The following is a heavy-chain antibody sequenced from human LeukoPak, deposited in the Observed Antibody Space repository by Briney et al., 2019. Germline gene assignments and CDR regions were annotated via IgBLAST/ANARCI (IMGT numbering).Heavy chain of an antibody. J-gene: IGHJ3*02. CDR2: ISSSSSYI. CDR1: GFTFSSYS. D-gene: IGHD6-13*01. Sequence: AGGSLRLSCAASGFTFSSYSMNWVRRAPGKGLEWVSSISSSSSYIYYADSVKGRFTISRDNAKNSLYLQMNSLRAEDTAVYYCARDPKPYSSSWLFDIWGQGTMVTVCS. V-gene: IGHV3-21*01. CDR3: ARDPKPYSSSWLFDI.